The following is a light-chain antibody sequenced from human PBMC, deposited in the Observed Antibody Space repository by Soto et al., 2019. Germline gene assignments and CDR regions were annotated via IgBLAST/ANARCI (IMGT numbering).Light chain of an antibody. CDR1: QSITSY. CDR3: QQSYSTPRT. J-gene: IGKJ1*01. CDR2: AAS. V-gene: IGKV1-39*01. Sequence: DIQMTQSPSSLSASVGDRVTITCRASQSITSYLSWYQQQPGKAPKLLIYAASSLQSGVPSRFSGSGSGTDFTLTISSLQPEDFATYYCQQSYSTPRTFGQGTKVE.